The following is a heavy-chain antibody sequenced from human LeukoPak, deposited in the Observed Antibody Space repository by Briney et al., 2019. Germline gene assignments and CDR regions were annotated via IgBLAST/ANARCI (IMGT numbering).Heavy chain of an antibody. CDR2: INSDGSSA. V-gene: IGHV3-74*01. CDR3: ARERYRSLAFDI. Sequence: GGSLRLSCAASGFTVSSNYMNWVRQAPGKGLEWVSRINSDGSSATYADSVKGRFTISRDNAKNTLYLQMNSLRDEDTAVYYCARERYRSLAFDIRGQGTMVAVSS. CDR1: GFTVSSNY. J-gene: IGHJ3*02. D-gene: IGHD5-18*01.